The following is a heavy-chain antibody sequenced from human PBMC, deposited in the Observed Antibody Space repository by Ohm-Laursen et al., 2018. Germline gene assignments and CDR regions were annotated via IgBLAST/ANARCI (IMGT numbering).Heavy chain of an antibody. CDR3: ARERTPSGDSDAFDI. J-gene: IGHJ3*02. D-gene: IGHD4-17*01. CDR1: GFTFSSYW. V-gene: IGHV3-7*01. Sequence: SLRLSCTASGFTFSSYWMSWVRQAPGKGLEWVANIKQDGSEKYYVDSVKGRFTISRDNAKNSLYLQMNSLRAEDTAVYYCARERTPSGDSDAFDIWGQGTMVTVSS. CDR2: IKQDGSEK.